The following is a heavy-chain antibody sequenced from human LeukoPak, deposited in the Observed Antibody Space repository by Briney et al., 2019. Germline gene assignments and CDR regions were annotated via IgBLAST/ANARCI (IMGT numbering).Heavy chain of an antibody. CDR3: ARQDTAMVLDY. J-gene: IGHJ4*02. CDR2: ILYDGSNK. Sequence: PGRSLRLSCAASGFTFSSYAMHWVRQAPGKGLEWVAVILYDGSNKYYADSVKGRFTISRDNSKNTLYLQMNSLRAEDTAVYYCARQDTAMVLDYWGQGTLVTVSS. D-gene: IGHD5-18*01. V-gene: IGHV3-30-3*01. CDR1: GFTFSSYA.